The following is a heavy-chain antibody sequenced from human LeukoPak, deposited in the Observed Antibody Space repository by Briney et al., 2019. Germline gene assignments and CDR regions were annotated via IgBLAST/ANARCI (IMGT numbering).Heavy chain of an antibody. CDR2: INHSGST. Sequence: PSETLSLTCSVSGDSVSSNNYYWSWIRQPPGKGLEWIGEINHSGSTNYNPSLKSRVTISVDTSKNQFSLKLSSVTAADTAVYYCARERVRELLHYYYYGMDVWGQWTTVTVSS. V-gene: IGHV4-39*07. D-gene: IGHD1-26*01. CDR3: ARERVRELLHYYYYGMDV. CDR1: GDSVSSNNYY. J-gene: IGHJ6*02.